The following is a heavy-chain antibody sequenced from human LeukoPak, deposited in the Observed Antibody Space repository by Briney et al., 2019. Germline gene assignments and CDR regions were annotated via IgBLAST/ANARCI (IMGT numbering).Heavy chain of an antibody. CDR2: IWYDGSNK. CDR1: GFTFSSYG. D-gene: IGHD5-18*01. V-gene: IGHV3-30*02. J-gene: IGHJ4*02. CDR3: AKEVTGYSYGYDS. Sequence: GGSLRLSCAASGFTFSSYGMHWVRQAPGKGLEWVAVIWYDGSNKYYTDSVKGRFTLSRDNSKNTLYLQMNSLRAEDTAVYYCAKEVTGYSYGYDSWGQGTLVTVSS.